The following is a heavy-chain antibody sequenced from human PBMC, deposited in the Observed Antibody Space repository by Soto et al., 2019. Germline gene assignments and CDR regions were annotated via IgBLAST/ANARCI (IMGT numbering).Heavy chain of an antibody. Sequence: EVQLVESGGGLVKPGGSLRLSCAASGFTFSSYSMNWVRQAPGKGLEWVSSISSSSSYIYYADSVKGRFTISRDNAKNSLYLQMNSLRAEDTAVYYWARDLVLLWFGELLGWFDPWGQGTLVTVSS. V-gene: IGHV3-21*01. J-gene: IGHJ5*02. D-gene: IGHD3-10*01. CDR3: ARDLVLLWFGELLGWFDP. CDR2: ISSSSSYI. CDR1: GFTFSSYS.